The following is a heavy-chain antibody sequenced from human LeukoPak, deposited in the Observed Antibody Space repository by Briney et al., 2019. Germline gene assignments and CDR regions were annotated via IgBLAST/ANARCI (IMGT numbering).Heavy chain of an antibody. CDR1: GYTFTSYY. CDR2: INPSGGST. J-gene: IGHJ6*04. CDR3: ARDPRKVSRSDIRMDV. V-gene: IGHV1-46*01. Sequence: GASVKVSCKASGYTFTSYYMHWVRQAPGQGLEWMGIINPSGGSTSYAQKFQGRVTMTRDTSTSTVYMELNSLRSEDTAVYYCARDPRKVSRSDIRMDVWGKGTTVTVSS. D-gene: IGHD2-15*01.